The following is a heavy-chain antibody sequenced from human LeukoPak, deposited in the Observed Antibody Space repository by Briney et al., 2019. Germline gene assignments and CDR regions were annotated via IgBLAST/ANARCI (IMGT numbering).Heavy chain of an antibody. Sequence: GASVKVSCKASGYTFTGYYMHWVRQAPGQGLEWMGWISPNSGGTKYAQNFQGRVTMTRDTSISTAYMELSRLRSDDTAVYYCARDNSGSYYGAWGQGTLVTVSS. CDR2: ISPNSGGT. D-gene: IGHD1-26*01. V-gene: IGHV1-2*02. CDR3: ARDNSGSYYGA. J-gene: IGHJ5*02. CDR1: GYTFTGYY.